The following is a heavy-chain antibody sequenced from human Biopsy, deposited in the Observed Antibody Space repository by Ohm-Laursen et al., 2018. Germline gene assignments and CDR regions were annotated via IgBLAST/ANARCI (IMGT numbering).Heavy chain of an antibody. Sequence: SVKASCKAPEGTFSNYGVNWVRQAPGQGLEWMGGNIPILGTGNYAQKFQDRVTVAVDTSTSTANMELSSLRSDDTAFYYCATKLAGYFLHWGQGTLVIVSS. J-gene: IGHJ1*01. V-gene: IGHV1-69*06. CDR2: NIPILGTG. CDR1: EGTFSNYG. CDR3: ATKLAGYFLH.